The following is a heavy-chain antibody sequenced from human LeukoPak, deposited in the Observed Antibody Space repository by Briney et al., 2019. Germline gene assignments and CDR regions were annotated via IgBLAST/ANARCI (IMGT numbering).Heavy chain of an antibody. CDR1: GFIFSSYS. V-gene: IGHV3-23*01. CDR3: AKDAPEFDY. CDR2: ITGSGGNT. J-gene: IGHJ4*02. Sequence: PGGSLRLSCAASGFIFSSYSMSWVRQAPGKGLEWVSVITGSGGNTYYTDSVKGRFTISRDNSKNTLYLQMNSLRAEDTAVYYCAKDAPEFDYWGQGTLVTVSS.